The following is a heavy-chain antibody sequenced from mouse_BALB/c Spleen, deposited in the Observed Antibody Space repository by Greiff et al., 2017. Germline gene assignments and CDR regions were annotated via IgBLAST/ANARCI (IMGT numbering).Heavy chain of an antibody. CDR2: ISYSGST. CDR3: ARSGVWQNGDWFAY. V-gene: IGHV3-2*02. J-gene: IGHJ3*01. CDR1: GYSITSDYA. Sequence: DVKLQESGPGLVKPSQSLSLTCTVTGYSITSDYAWNWIRQFPGNKLEWMGYISYSGSTSYNPSLKSRISITRDTSKNQFFLQLNSVTTEDTATYYCARSGVWQNGDWFAYWGQGTLVTVSA. D-gene: IGHD2-10*02.